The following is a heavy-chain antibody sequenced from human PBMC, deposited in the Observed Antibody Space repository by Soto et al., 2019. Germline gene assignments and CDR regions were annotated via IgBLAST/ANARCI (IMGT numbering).Heavy chain of an antibody. Sequence: PGGSLRLSCAASGFTFSSYGMHWVRQAPGKGLEWVAVIWYDGSNKYYAGSVKGRFTISRDNSKNTLYLQMNSLRAEDTAVYYCAREAAMDYYYYGMDVWGQGTTVTVSS. CDR3: AREAAMDYYYYGMDV. CDR2: IWYDGSNK. CDR1: GFTFSSYG. D-gene: IGHD5-18*01. J-gene: IGHJ6*02. V-gene: IGHV3-33*01.